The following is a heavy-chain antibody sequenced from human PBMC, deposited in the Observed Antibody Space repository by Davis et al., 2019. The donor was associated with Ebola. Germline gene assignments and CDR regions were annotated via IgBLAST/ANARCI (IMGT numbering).Heavy chain of an antibody. V-gene: IGHV5-51*01. D-gene: IGHD3-16*01. J-gene: IGHJ6*03. CDR2: IHPGDSET. CDR3: ARCRSLGTYYYMDV. Sequence: GESLKISCKGSGYSFTSYWIGWVRQMPGKDLEWMAIIHPGDSETRYNPAFQGQVTISADKSINTAYLQWSSLKASDTAVYYCARCRSLGTYYYMDVWGKGTTVTVSS. CDR1: GYSFTSYW.